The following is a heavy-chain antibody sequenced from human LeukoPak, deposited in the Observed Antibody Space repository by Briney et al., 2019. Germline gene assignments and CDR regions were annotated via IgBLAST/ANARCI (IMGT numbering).Heavy chain of an antibody. CDR3: AKASWVSSADAVL. V-gene: IGHV3-23*01. Sequence: PGGSLRLSCTASGLTFSNYATTWVRQAPGKGLEWVSSITGSGRGTYYADSVKGRFTLSRDESRKTVCLQLNNRRVEDTAIYYCAKASWVSSADAVLWGQGTLVSVSS. D-gene: IGHD6-13*01. CDR1: GLTFSNYA. CDR2: ITGSGRGT. J-gene: IGHJ4*02.